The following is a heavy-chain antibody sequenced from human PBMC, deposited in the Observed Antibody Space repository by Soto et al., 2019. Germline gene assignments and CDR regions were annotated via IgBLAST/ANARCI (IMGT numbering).Heavy chain of an antibody. D-gene: IGHD2-21*02. CDR1: GGSISSSSYF. Sequence: SETLSLTCTVSGGSISSSSYFWGWIRQPPGKGLERIGSIYYSGSTYYNPSLKSRVTVSVDTSKNQFSLKLSSVTAADTAVYYCARHPSDFWFDPWGQGTRVTVS. CDR2: IYYSGST. CDR3: ARHPSDFWFDP. V-gene: IGHV4-39*01. J-gene: IGHJ5*02.